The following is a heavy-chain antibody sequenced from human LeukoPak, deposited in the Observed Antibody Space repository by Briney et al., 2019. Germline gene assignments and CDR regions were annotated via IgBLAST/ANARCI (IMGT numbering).Heavy chain of an antibody. CDR3: ARVPYTTSSIDY. Sequence: PSETLSLTCAVYGGSFTDYYWSWIRQPPGKGLEWIGEINHRGSTNYNSSLKSRVTISVDRSKNQFSLKLNSVTAADTAVYFCARVPYTTSSIDYWGQGAPVTVSS. D-gene: IGHD6-6*01. CDR1: GGSFTDYY. CDR2: INHRGST. V-gene: IGHV4-34*01. J-gene: IGHJ4*02.